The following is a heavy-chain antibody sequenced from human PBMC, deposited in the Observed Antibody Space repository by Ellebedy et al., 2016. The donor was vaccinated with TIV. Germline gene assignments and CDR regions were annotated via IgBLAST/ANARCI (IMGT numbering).Heavy chain of an antibody. J-gene: IGHJ3*02. CDR1: GFIFTHYG. CDR2: ISYDGSKI. D-gene: IGHD5-12*01. Sequence: SLKISXASSGFIFTHYGMHWVRQAPGKGLEWVAVISYDGSKIYYTDSVKGRFTISRDNSKNTVYLQMNSLRAEDTAVYYCSKPLGRDSGYDFAFDIWGQGTMVTVSS. CDR3: SKPLGRDSGYDFAFDI. V-gene: IGHV3-30*18.